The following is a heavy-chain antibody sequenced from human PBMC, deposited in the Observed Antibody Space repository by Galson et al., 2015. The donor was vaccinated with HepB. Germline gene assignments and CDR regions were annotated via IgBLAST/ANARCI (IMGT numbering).Heavy chain of an antibody. Sequence: SLRLSCAASGFTFSSYGMHWVRQAPGKGLEWVAVIWYAGSNKYYADSVKGRFTISRDNSKNTLYLQMNSLRAEDTAVYYCARDQYYDSSGRTRGGMDVWGQGTTFSVSS. CDR3: ARDQYYDSSGRTRGGMDV. V-gene: IGHV3-33*08. J-gene: IGHJ6*02. CDR2: IWYAGSNK. D-gene: IGHD3-22*01. CDR1: GFTFSSYG.